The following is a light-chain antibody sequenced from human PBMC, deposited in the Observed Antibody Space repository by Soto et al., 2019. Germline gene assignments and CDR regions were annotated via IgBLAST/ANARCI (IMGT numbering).Light chain of an antibody. CDR2: EGS. CDR1: SSDVGSYNL. V-gene: IGLV2-23*01. Sequence: QSALTQPASVSGSPGQSITISCTGNSSDVGSYNLVSWYQQHPGQAPKLMIYEGSKRPSGVSNRFSGSNSGNTASLTLSGLQAEDEADYYCCSYAGSTTYYVFGTGTKVTVL. J-gene: IGLJ1*01. CDR3: CSYAGSTTYYV.